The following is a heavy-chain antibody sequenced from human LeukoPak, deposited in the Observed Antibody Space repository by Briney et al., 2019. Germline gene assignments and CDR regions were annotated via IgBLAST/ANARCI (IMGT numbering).Heavy chain of an antibody. CDR1: GYTFTIYA. CDR3: ARGSIRAQLPPDY. D-gene: IGHD2-2*01. V-gene: IGHV1-3*01. Sequence: ASVKVSFKASGYTFTIYAMHWVRQAPGQRLEWMGWINAGNGNTKYSQKFQGRVTITRDTSASTAYMELSSLRSEDTAVYYCARGSIRAQLPPDYWGQGALVTVSS. CDR2: INAGNGNT. J-gene: IGHJ4*02.